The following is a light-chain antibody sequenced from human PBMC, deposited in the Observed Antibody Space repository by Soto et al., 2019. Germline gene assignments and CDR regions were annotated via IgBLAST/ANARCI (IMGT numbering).Light chain of an antibody. CDR3: QQYYSTPT. Sequence: VMTQSPLSLPVTLGQPASISCRSNQSLVHSDGLAYLAWYQQKPGQPPKLLIYWASTRESGVPDRFSGSGSGTDFTLTISSLQAEDVAVYYCQQYYSTPTFGGGTKVDIK. CDR2: WAS. J-gene: IGKJ4*01. CDR1: QSLVHSDGLAY. V-gene: IGKV4-1*01.